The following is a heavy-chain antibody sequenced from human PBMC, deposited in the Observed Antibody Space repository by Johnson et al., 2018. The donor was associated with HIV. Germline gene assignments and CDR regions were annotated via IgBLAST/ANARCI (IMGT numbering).Heavy chain of an antibody. J-gene: IGHJ3*02. V-gene: IGHV3-30-3*01. CDR1: GFTFSSYA. CDR2: ISYDGSNK. Sequence: QVQLVESGGGVVQPGRSLRLSCAASGFTFSSYAMHWVRQAPGKGLEWVAVISYDGSNKYYADSVKGRFTISRDNSKNTLYLQMNSLRAEDTALYYCAILYYYGSGSIISPAFDIWGQGTMVTVSS. CDR3: AILYYYGSGSIISPAFDI. D-gene: IGHD3-10*01.